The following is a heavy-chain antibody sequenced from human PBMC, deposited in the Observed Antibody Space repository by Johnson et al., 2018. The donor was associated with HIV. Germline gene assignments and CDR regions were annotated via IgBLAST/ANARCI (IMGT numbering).Heavy chain of an antibody. J-gene: IGHJ3*02. CDR2: ISGSGGST. CDR3: ARKGDAFDI. Sequence: VQLVESGGGVVQPGRSLRLSCAASGFTFSSYAMSWVRQAPGKGLEWVSAISGSGGSTYYADSVKGRFTISRDNGRNSLYLQINSLRAEDTAVYYCARKGDAFDIWGQGTKVTVSS. V-gene: IGHV3-23*04. CDR1: GFTFSSYA.